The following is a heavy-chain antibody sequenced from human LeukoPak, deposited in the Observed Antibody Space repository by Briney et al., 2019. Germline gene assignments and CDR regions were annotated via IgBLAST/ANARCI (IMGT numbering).Heavy chain of an antibody. V-gene: IGHV3-48*01. J-gene: IGHJ1*01. Sequence: QPGGSLRLSCAASGFTFSTYNMNWVRQAPGKGLEWVSYISKTSSSIYYADSVKGRFTISRDNAKNSLYLQMNSLRAEDTAVYYCAGDRAPTVYTPEYFQHWGQGTLVTVSS. CDR3: AGDRAPTVYTPEYFQH. CDR2: ISKTSSSI. CDR1: GFTFSTYN. D-gene: IGHD1-14*01.